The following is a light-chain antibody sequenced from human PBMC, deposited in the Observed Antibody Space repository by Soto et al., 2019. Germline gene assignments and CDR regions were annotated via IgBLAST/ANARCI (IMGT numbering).Light chain of an antibody. CDR2: KAS. CDR3: QQYNSYPFT. CDR1: QSISSW. Sequence: DIQMTQSPSTLSASVGDRVTSTFRASQSISSWLAWYQQKPGNAPKLLIYKASSLESGSPSRFSGSGSGTEFTLSITTLQPDDFATYYCQQYNSYPFTFGPGTKVDIK. V-gene: IGKV1-5*03. J-gene: IGKJ3*01.